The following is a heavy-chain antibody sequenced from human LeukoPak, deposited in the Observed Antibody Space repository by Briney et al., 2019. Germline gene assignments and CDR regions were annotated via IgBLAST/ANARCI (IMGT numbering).Heavy chain of an antibody. CDR2: INIDGSNT. CDR1: GFPFSSYC. Sequence: GGPLRLSCAASGFPFSSYCMHWVRQAPGKGLVWVSRINIDGSNTNYAHSVKGRFTLPRDNAKNTLYLQMDRLRGEDTAVYYCARWLGGAYDYWGGGALVTVSS. D-gene: IGHD3-16*01. J-gene: IGHJ4*02. CDR3: ARWLGGAYDY. V-gene: IGHV3-74*01.